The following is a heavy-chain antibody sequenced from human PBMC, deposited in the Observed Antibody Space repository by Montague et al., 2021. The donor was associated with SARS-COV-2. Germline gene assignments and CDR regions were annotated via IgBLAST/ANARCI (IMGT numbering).Heavy chain of an antibody. J-gene: IGHJ4*02. CDR2: NYYSGST. CDR3: ARVSLAAAATRSDY. Sequence: SETLSLTCTVSGGSVSSGGYYWSWIRQPPGKGLEWIGYNYYSGSTNYNPSLKSRVTISLDTSKNQFSLKLTSVTAADTAVYYCARVSLAAAATRSDYWGQGTLVTVSS. CDR1: GGSVSSGGYY. V-gene: IGHV4-61*08. D-gene: IGHD6-13*01.